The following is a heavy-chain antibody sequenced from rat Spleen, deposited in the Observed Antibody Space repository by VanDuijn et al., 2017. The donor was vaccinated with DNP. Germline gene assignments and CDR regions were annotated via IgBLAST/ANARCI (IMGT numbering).Heavy chain of an antibody. V-gene: IGHV5-29*01. Sequence: EVQLVESGGGLVQPGRSLKLSCVASGFTFSNYGMAWVRQAPKKGLEWVATITYDGSSTFYRDSVTGRFTISRDFAKSTLYLQMDSLRSEDSATYYCTTRGNYGGYDYWGQGVMVTVSS. CDR3: TTRGNYGGYDY. CDR1: GFTFSNYG. J-gene: IGHJ2*01. CDR2: ITYDGSST. D-gene: IGHD1-11*01.